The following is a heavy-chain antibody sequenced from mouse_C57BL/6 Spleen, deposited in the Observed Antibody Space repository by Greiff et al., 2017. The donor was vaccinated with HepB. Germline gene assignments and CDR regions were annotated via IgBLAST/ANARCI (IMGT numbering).Heavy chain of an antibody. D-gene: IGHD1-1*01. CDR1: GFTFSDYG. Sequence: EVQGVESGGGLVKPGGSLKLSCAASGFTFSDYGMHWVRQAPEKGLEWVAYISSGSSTIYYADTVKGRFTISRDNAKNTLFLQMTSLRSEDTAMYYCARPVYYGSSLYFDYWGQGTTLTVSS. V-gene: IGHV5-17*01. CDR3: ARPVYYGSSLYFDY. J-gene: IGHJ2*01. CDR2: ISSGSSTI.